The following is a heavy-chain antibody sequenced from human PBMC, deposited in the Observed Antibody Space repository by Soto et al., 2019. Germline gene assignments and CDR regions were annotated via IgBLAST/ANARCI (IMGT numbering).Heavy chain of an antibody. CDR1: GFTFSGYA. V-gene: IGHV3-23*01. D-gene: IGHD3-22*01. J-gene: IGHJ4*02. CDR2: SSGSGRST. CDR3: ARDQHFDSNRCEY. Sequence: EVQLLESGGGLVQPGGSLRLSCAASGFTFSGYAMTWVRQAPGKGLEWVSSSSGSGRSTYYADSVRGRFTISRDNSKNTVYLQMNSLRVEDTAVYYCARDQHFDSNRCEYWGQGTVVTVSS.